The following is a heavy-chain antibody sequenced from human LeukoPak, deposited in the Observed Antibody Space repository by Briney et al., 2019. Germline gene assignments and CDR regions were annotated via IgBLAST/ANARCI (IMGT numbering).Heavy chain of an antibody. D-gene: IGHD3-3*01. CDR2: IYYSGST. CDR3: ARGDFWSGYYTSSPRDGYYYYMDV. V-gene: IGHV4-61*08. J-gene: IGHJ6*03. CDR1: GGSISSGDYY. Sequence: SETLSLTCTVSGGSISSGDYYWSWIRQPPGKGLEWIGYIYYSGSTNYNPSLKSRVTISVDTSKNQFSLKLSSVTAADTAVYYCARGDFWSGYYTSSPRDGYYYYMDVWGKGTTVTVSS.